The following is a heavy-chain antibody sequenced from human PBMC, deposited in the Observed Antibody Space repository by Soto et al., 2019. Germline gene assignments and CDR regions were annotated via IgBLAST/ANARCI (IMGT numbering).Heavy chain of an antibody. V-gene: IGHV4-59*01. J-gene: IGHJ5*02. CDR2: VSFSGRT. CDR1: GDSISTSYY. D-gene: IGHD3-22*01. Sequence: SETLSLTCTVSGDSISTSYYWNWIRQSPGKELEWIGYVSFSGRTSYNPSLKSRVTISVDTSKNQLSLKLSSVTAADTAVYYCARSREMYYYDSSGYYDHWGQGTLVTVSS. CDR3: ARSREMYYYDSSGYYDH.